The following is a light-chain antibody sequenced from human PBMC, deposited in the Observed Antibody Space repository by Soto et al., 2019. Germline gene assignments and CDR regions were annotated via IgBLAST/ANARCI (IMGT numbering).Light chain of an antibody. V-gene: IGLV2-11*01. CDR2: DVS. CDR3: QSYDSILTGSL. J-gene: IGLJ2*01. Sequence: QSALTQPRSVSGSPGQSVTISCTGTSGDVGGYNFVSWYQQHPGKAPTLMIFDVSQRPSGVPDRFSGSKSGNTASLTISGLQADDEADYYCQSYDSILTGSLFGGGTKLTVL. CDR1: SGDVGGYNF.